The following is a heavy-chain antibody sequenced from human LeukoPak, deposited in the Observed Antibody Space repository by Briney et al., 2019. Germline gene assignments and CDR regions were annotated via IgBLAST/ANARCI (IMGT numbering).Heavy chain of an antibody. Sequence: SQTLSLTCTVSGGSFTSAAYYWTWIRQHPGKGLEWIAYLYYTGDTSYNPSLKSRVTISVDTSKNQFSLTMGSVTAADTAVYYCARVMVVSANGEEVLAPPDAFDVWGQGTVVTVSA. J-gene: IGHJ3*01. D-gene: IGHD2-8*01. V-gene: IGHV4-31*02. CDR3: ARVMVVSANGEEVLAPPDAFDV. CDR1: GGSFTSAAYY. CDR2: LYYTGDT.